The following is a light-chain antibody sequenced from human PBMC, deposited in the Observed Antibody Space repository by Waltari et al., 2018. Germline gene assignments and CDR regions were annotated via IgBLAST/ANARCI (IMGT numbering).Light chain of an antibody. CDR3: CSYAGRGTCV. Sequence: QSALTQPAPVPGTPGQSITIPCTGTTSDVGNYDLVSWYQQHPGKAPKLLICEVINLPFGVSRRFSGSKSGNTASLTISGLQAGDEADYYFCSYAGRGTCVFGSGTKVTGL. CDR2: EVI. J-gene: IGLJ1*01. V-gene: IGLV2-23*02. CDR1: TSDVGNYDL.